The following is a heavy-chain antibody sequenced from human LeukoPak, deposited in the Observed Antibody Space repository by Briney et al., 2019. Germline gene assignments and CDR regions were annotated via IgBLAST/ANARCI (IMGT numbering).Heavy chain of an antibody. V-gene: IGHV1-18*01. CDR2: ISAYNGNT. J-gene: IGHJ5*02. CDR3: ARLTRIYYYDSSGYYGGSWFDP. CDR1: GYTFTSYG. Sequence: GASVKVSCKAPGYTFTSYGISWVRQAPGQGLEWMGWISAYNGNTNYAQKPQGRVTMTTDTSTSTAYMELRSLRSDDTAVYYCARLTRIYYYDSSGYYGGSWFDPWGQGTLVTVSS. D-gene: IGHD3-22*01.